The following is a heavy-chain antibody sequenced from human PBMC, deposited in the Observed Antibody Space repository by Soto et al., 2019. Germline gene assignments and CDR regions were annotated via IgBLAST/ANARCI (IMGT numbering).Heavy chain of an antibody. CDR3: AKDFTRQLAYWLDP. D-gene: IGHD6-6*01. CDR2: INAHSGGT. CDR1: GFSFTGYY. V-gene: IGHV1-2*02. J-gene: IGHJ5*02. Sequence: GASVKVSCKASGFSFTGYYIHWLRQAPGQGLEWMGWINAHSGGTEYAQKFQGRVTLTRDTSIATACLTLTSLTSDDTALYYCAKDFTRQLAYWLDPWGQGTQVTVSS.